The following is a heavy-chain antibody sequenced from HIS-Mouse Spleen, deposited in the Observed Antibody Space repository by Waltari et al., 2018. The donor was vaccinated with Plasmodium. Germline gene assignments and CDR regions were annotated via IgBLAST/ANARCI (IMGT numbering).Heavy chain of an antibody. D-gene: IGHD6-13*01. CDR2: ISYDGSNK. CDR1: GFTFTSYG. J-gene: IGHJ4*02. CDR3: AKDRRSSSWYVDY. V-gene: IGHV3-30*18. Sequence: QVQLVESGGGVVPPGRSLSLSCAASGFTFTSYGMHWVRQAPGKGLEWVAVISYDGSNKYYADSVKGRFTISRDNSKNTLYLQMNSLRAEDTAVYYCAKDRRSSSWYVDYWGQGTLVTVSS.